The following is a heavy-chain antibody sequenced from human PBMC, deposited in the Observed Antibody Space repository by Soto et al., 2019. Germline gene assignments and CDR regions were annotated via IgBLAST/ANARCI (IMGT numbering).Heavy chain of an antibody. V-gene: IGHV3-23*01. CDR2: ISGSGGST. J-gene: IGHJ6*02. Sequence: PGGSLRLSCAASGFTFSSYAMSWVRQAPGKGLEWVSAISGSGGSTYYADSVKGRFTISRDNSKNTLYLQMNSLRAEDTAVYYCAKGQYYYDSSCYYYWSYYYYGMDVWGQGTTVTVSS. CDR1: GFTFSSYA. D-gene: IGHD3-22*01. CDR3: AKGQYYYDSSCYYYWSYYYYGMDV.